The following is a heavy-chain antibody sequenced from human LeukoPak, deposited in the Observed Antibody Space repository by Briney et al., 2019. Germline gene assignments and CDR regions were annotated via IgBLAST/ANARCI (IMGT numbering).Heavy chain of an antibody. CDR2: IIPILGIA. J-gene: IGHJ4*02. D-gene: IGHD3-9*01. V-gene: IGHV1-69*04. CDR1: GGTFSSYA. Sequence: SVKVSCKASGGTFSSYAISWVRQAPGQGLEWMGRIIPILGIANYAQKFQGRVTITADKSTSTAYMELSSLRSEDTALYYCATGTHYDLLPFWGQGTLVTVSS. CDR3: ATGTHYDLLPF.